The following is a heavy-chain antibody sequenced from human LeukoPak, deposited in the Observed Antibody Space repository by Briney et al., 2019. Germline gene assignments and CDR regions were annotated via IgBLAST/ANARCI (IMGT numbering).Heavy chain of an antibody. CDR2: IYHSGST. Sequence: SETLSLTCTVSGVSISSGGYYWSWIRQPPGKGLEWIGYIYHSGSTYYNPSLKSRVTISVDRSKNQFSLKLSSVTAADTAVYYCARQYNFSYLSCFAPWGQGTLVTVSS. J-gene: IGHJ5*02. V-gene: IGHV4-30-2*01. CDR3: ARQYNFSYLSCFAP. D-gene: IGHD5-18*01. CDR1: GVSISSGGYY.